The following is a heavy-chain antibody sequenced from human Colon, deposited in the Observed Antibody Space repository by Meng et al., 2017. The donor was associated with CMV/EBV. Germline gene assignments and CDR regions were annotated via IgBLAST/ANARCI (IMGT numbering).Heavy chain of an antibody. D-gene: IGHD4-17*01. CDR1: GFIFIDYA. CDR2: ISGRGGST. CDR3: AKPPDDYERTYYYYAMDV. Sequence: GGSLRLSCAASGFIFIDYAMTWVRRAPGRGLEWVSTISGRGGSTYYADSVKGRFTISRDNAKNTLYLQINSLRGDDTAVYFCAKPPDDYERTYYYYAMDVWGQGTTVTVSS. J-gene: IGHJ6*02. V-gene: IGHV3-23*01.